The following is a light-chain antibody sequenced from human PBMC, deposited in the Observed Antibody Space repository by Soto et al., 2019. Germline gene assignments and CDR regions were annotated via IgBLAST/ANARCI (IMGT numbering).Light chain of an antibody. J-gene: IGKJ1*01. Sequence: DIPMTKSPSSLSASVGDRVTITCRAIQGMSTYLAWYQQKPGKVPQLLIYAASTLQSGVPHRFSGIGSGTDFTLAISSLRPQDVATYYGRKYNSARRTFGQGPQGAIK. V-gene: IGKV1-27*01. CDR2: AAS. CDR1: QGMSTY. CDR3: RKYNSARRT.